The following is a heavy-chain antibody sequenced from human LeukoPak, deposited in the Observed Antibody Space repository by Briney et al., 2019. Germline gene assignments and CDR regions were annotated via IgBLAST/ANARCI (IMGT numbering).Heavy chain of an antibody. CDR2: IYYSGST. Sequence: SETLSLTCTVSGGSISSYYWSWIRQPPGKGLEWIGYIYYSGSTNYNPSLKSRVTISVDTSKNQFSLKLSSVTAADTAVYYCARSMYNWNEVPWFDPWGQGTLVTVSS. CDR3: ARSMYNWNEVPWFDP. V-gene: IGHV4-59*01. D-gene: IGHD1-20*01. J-gene: IGHJ5*02. CDR1: GGSISSYY.